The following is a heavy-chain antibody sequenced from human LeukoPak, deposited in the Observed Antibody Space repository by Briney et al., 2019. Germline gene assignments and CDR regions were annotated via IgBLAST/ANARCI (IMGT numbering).Heavy chain of an antibody. J-gene: IGHJ4*02. V-gene: IGHV3-21*01. CDR1: GFTFNSYS. CDR3: ARDCEPWKYQLLCVDY. CDR2: ISSSSIYI. Sequence: PGGSPRLSCAASGFTFNSYSMTWVRQAPGKGLEWVSSISSSSIYISYADSVKGRFTISRDNAKNSLYLLMNSLRAEDTAVYYCARDCEPWKYQLLCVDYWGQGTLVTVSS. D-gene: IGHD2-2*01.